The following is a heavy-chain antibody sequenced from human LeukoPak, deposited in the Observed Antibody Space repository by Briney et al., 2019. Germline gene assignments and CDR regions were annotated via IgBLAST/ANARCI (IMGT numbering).Heavy chain of an antibody. V-gene: IGHV4-34*01. CDR3: ERGVVSGRFGDYYYYMDV. J-gene: IGHJ6*03. D-gene: IGHD3-16*01. CDR1: GGSFSGHY. Sequence: SETLSLTCAVYGGSFSGHYWTWIRQPPGKGLQWIGDVNDRGSTNYNPSLKSRLTISEDKSKKQFSLRLPSVTAADTAVYYCERGVVSGRFGDYYYYMDVWGKGTTVTVSS. CDR2: VNDRGST.